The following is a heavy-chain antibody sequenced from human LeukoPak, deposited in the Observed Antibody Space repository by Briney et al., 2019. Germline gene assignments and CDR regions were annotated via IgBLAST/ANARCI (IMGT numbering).Heavy chain of an antibody. J-gene: IGHJ3*02. D-gene: IGHD2-21*02. CDR2: INPSGGST. V-gene: IGHV1-46*01. CDR3: VRVVTPSAYDI. Sequence: GASVTVSCTASGYTFTSYYIHWVRQAPGQGLEWMGIINPSGGSTTYAQILQGRVTMTRDTSTSTVYMELSSLRSEDTAVYYCVRVVTPSAYDIWGQGTMVTVSS. CDR1: GYTFTSYY.